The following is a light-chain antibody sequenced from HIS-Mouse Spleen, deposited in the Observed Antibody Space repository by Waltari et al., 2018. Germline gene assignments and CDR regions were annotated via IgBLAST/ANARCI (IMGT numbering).Light chain of an antibody. CDR2: KAS. Sequence: IQMTQSPSTLSASVGDRVTNTCRASQSISSWLAWYQQKPGKAPKLLIYKASSLESCVPSRFSGSGSGTEFTLTISSLQPDDFATYYCQQYNSYSRTFGQGTKVEIK. V-gene: IGKV1-5*03. CDR1: QSISSW. CDR3: QQYNSYSRT. J-gene: IGKJ1*01.